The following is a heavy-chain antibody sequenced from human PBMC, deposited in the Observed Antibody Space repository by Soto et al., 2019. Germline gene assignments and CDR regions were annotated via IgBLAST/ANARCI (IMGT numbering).Heavy chain of an antibody. V-gene: IGHV3-23*01. CDR3: AVRWGYCGGDCYSWDFQL. Sequence: PRGALRLSFAASGGTFRSYAMSWGRPAPGKRLEWVSAISGRGENTYYAGSVKGRFTISRDNSKNTLYLEMSSLRAEDTAVYYCAVRWGYCGGDCYSWDFQLWGQGTPVTVSS. CDR1: GGTFRSYA. J-gene: IGHJ1*01. D-gene: IGHD2-21*02. CDR2: ISGRGENT.